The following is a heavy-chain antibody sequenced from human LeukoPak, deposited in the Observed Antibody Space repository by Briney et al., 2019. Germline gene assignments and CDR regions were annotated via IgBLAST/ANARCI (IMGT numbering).Heavy chain of an antibody. J-gene: IGHJ4*02. CDR2: ISSSSTYI. CDR1: AFTFSIYS. V-gene: IGHV3-21*01. CDR3: ARTYYYDSSGSNTDY. D-gene: IGHD3-22*01. Sequence: PGGSLRLSCAASAFTFSIYSMNWVRQAPGKGLEWVSSISSSSTYIYYADSVKGRFTISRDNAKNSLYLQMNSLRAEDTAVYCCARTYYYDSSGSNTDYWGQGTLVTVSS.